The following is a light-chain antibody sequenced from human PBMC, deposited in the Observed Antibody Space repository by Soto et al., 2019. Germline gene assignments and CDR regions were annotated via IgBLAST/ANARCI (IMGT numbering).Light chain of an antibody. J-gene: IGLJ3*02. CDR2: EVT. Sequence: QSALTQPPSASGSPGQSVTISCTGTSSDVGGYNYVSWYQQYPGRAPKLMIYEVTKRPSGVPDRFSGSKSGNTASLTVSGRQAEDEDDDYCSSYAASNNFYFVFGGGTQLTVL. CDR3: SSYAASNNFYFV. CDR1: SSDVGGYNY. V-gene: IGLV2-8*01.